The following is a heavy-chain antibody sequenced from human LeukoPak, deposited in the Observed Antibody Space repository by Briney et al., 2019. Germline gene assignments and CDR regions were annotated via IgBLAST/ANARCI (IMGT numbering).Heavy chain of an antibody. CDR1: GGSISSYY. CDR3: ARGPQWLRWFDP. Sequence: SETLSLTCTVSGGSISSYYWSWIRQPPGKGLEWIGYIYYSGSTNYNPSLKSRVTISVDTSKNQFSLKLSSVTAADTAVYYCARGPQWLRWFDPWGQGTLVTVSS. V-gene: IGHV4-59*12. D-gene: IGHD5-12*01. J-gene: IGHJ5*02. CDR2: IYYSGST.